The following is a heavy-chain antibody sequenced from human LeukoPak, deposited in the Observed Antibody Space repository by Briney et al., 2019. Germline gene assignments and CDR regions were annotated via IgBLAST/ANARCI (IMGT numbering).Heavy chain of an antibody. Sequence: SETLSLTCTVSGGSISSGGYYWSWIRQHPGKGQEWIGYIYYSGSTYYNPSLKSRVTISVDTSKNQFSLKLSSVTAADTAVYYCARVGVADYGDYRVDYWGQGTLVTVSS. D-gene: IGHD4-17*01. CDR2: IYYSGST. CDR1: GGSISSGGYY. CDR3: ARVGVADYGDYRVDY. J-gene: IGHJ4*02. V-gene: IGHV4-31*03.